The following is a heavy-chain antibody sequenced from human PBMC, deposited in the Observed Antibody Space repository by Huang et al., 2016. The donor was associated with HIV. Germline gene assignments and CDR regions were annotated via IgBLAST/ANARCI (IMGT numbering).Heavy chain of an antibody. D-gene: IGHD1-26*01. V-gene: IGHV1-69*01. Sequence: QVQLVQSGAEVKKPGSSVKVSCKASGGTFSSYVISWVRQAPGQGLEGMGGITPIFDKTNYAQKCQGRVTIIADESTRTAYMEMSSLRPEDTATYYCATGPRGRGSFNWGQGTLVIVSS. CDR3: ATGPRGRGSFN. CDR2: ITPIFDKT. J-gene: IGHJ4*02. CDR1: GGTFSSYV.